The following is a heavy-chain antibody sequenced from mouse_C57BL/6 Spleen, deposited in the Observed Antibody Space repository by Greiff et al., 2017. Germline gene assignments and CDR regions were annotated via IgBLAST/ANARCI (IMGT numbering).Heavy chain of an antibody. V-gene: IGHV1-66*01. CDR2: IYPGSGNT. D-gene: IGHD2-4*01. Sequence: QVQLKQSGPELVKPGASVKISCKASGYSFTSYYIHWVKQRPGQGLEWIGWIYPGSGNTKYNEKFKGKATLTADTSSSTAYMQLSSLTSEDSAVYYCARRGDYDFDYWGQGTTLTVSS. CDR1: GYSFTSYY. J-gene: IGHJ2*01. CDR3: ARRGDYDFDY.